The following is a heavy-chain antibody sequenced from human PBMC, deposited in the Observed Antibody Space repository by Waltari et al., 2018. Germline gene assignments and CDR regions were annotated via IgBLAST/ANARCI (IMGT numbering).Heavy chain of an antibody. J-gene: IGHJ6*02. CDR2: IYYRGST. CDR3: ASGDADWQLVRYYYYGMDV. D-gene: IGHD6-6*01. V-gene: IGHV4-39*01. CDR1: GGSISSSSSY. Sequence: QLQLQESGPGLVKPSETLSLTCTVSGGSISSSSSYWGWIRRPPGTGLEWFGSIYYRGSTYYNPSLKSRVTISVDTSKNQFSLKLSSVTAADTAVYYCASGDADWQLVRYYYYGMDVWGQGTTVTVSS.